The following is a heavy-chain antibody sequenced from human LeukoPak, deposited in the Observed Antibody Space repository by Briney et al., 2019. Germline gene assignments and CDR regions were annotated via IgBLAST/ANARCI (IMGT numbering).Heavy chain of an antibody. Sequence: SETLSLTCTVSGGSISSYYWSWIRQPPGKGLEWIGYIYYSGSTNYNPSLKSRVTISVDTSKNQFSLKLSSVTAADTAVYYCARCAVMDDDYFDYWGQGTLVTVTS. CDR2: IYYSGST. V-gene: IGHV4-59*01. J-gene: IGHJ4*02. D-gene: IGHD3-16*01. CDR3: ARCAVMDDDYFDY. CDR1: GGSISSYY.